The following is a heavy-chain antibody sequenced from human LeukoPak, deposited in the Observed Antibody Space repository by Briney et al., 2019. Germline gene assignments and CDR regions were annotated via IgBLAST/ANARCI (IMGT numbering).Heavy chain of an antibody. J-gene: IGHJ5*02. V-gene: IGHV1-69*13. Sequence: SVKVSCKASGGTFSSYAISWVRQAPGRGLEWMGGIIPIFGTANYAQKFQGRVTITADESTSTAYMELRSLRSDDTAVYYCARDDSLVVVMGRWFDPWGQGTLVTVSS. D-gene: IGHD3-22*01. CDR1: GGTFSSYA. CDR3: ARDDSLVVVMGRWFDP. CDR2: IIPIFGTA.